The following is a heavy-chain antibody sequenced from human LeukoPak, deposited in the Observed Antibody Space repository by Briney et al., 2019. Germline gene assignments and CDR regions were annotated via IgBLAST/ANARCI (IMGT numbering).Heavy chain of an antibody. V-gene: IGHV4-59*01. D-gene: IGHD3-10*01. CDR2: IYYSGST. J-gene: IGHJ5*02. CDR1: GGSISSYY. Sequence: SETLSLTCTVSGGSISSYYWSWIRQPPGKGLEWIVYIYYSGSTNYNPSLKSRVTISVDTSKNQFSLKLSSVTAADTAVYYCASSTMVRGSSFWFDPWGQGTLVTVSS. CDR3: ASSTMVRGSSFWFDP.